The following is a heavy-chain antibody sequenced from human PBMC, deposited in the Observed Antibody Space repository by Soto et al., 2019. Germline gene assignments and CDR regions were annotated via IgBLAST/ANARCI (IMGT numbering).Heavy chain of an antibody. Sequence: SETLSLTCAVYGGSFSGYYWTWIRQPPGTGLECIGEINHSGSTNYNPSLKSRVTISVDTSKNQFSLKLTSVTAADTAVYYCARARYYYGSGSYYREPYYFDYWGQGTLVTVSS. V-gene: IGHV4-34*01. CDR2: INHSGST. J-gene: IGHJ4*02. D-gene: IGHD3-10*01. CDR3: ARARYYYGSGSYYREPYYFDY. CDR1: GGSFSGYY.